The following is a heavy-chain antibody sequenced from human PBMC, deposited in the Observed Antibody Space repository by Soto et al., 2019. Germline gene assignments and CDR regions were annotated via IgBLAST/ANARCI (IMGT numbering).Heavy chain of an antibody. CDR1: GGSIISYY. CDR3: ARDLPGYSSSWYRSYYYYGMDV. V-gene: IGHV4-4*07. J-gene: IGHJ6*02. CDR2: IYTSGST. Sequence: SETLSLTCTVSGGSIISYYWSWIRQPAGKGLEWIGRIYTSGSTNYNPSLKSRVTMSVDTSKNQFSLKLSSVTAADTAVYYCARDLPGYSSSWYRSYYYYGMDVWGQGTTVTVSS. D-gene: IGHD6-13*01.